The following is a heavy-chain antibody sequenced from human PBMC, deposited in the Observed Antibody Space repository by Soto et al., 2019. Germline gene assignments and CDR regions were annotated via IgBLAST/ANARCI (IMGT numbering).Heavy chain of an antibody. CDR1: GFTFSDFY. J-gene: IGHJ4*02. V-gene: IGHV3-11*06. CDR2: ITSRSTDI. D-gene: IGHD1-1*01. CDR3: AREGIQLLPDY. Sequence: GGSLRLSCASSGFTFSDFYMSWVRQAPGKGLEWVSYITSRSTDINYADSVKGRFTISRDDAKGSLYLQMNSLRIEDTAVYYCAREGIQLLPDYWGQGTLVTVS.